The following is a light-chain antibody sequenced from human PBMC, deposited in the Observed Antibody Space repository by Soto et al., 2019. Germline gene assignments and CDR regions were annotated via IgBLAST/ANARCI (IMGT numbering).Light chain of an antibody. J-gene: IGKJ5*01. Sequence: EIVLTQSPGTLSLSPGERATLSCRASQSVSDKFLAWYHHRPGQAPRLLFFGASSRATGIPDRLSGSGSGTDFTLTISRLEPEDSAVYYCQRITFGQGTRLEIK. CDR1: QSVSDKF. CDR3: QRIT. V-gene: IGKV3-20*01. CDR2: GAS.